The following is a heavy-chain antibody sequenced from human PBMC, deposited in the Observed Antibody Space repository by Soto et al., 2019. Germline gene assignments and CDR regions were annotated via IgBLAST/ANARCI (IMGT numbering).Heavy chain of an antibody. V-gene: IGHV3-74*01. Sequence: EVPLVESGGDLIQPGGSLRLSCAASGFSIRTYWMNWVRQAPGKGLEWVSRINSDGYTTTYAHSVKGRFTISRDNAKNTLYLQMNSLRAEDTAVYYCASSSYDSRYYFDYWGQGTLVTVSS. CDR2: INSDGYTT. D-gene: IGHD3-22*01. CDR1: GFSIRTYW. CDR3: ASSSYDSRYYFDY. J-gene: IGHJ4*02.